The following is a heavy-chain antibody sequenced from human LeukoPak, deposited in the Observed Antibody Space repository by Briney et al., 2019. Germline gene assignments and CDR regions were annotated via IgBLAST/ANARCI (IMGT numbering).Heavy chain of an antibody. CDR2: INHSGST. CDR3: ARGSRHGFDY. V-gene: IGHV4-34*01. CDR1: GGSFSGYY. Sequence: PSETLSLTCAVYGGSFSGYYWSWIRQPPGKGLEWIGEINHSGSTNYNPSLKSRVTISVDTSKNQLSLKLSSVTAADTAVYYCARGSRHGFDYWGQGTLVTVSS. J-gene: IGHJ4*02.